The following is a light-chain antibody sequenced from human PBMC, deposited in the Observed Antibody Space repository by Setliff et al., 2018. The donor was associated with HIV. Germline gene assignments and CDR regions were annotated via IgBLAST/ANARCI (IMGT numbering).Light chain of an antibody. Sequence: QSVLTQPSSVSAAPGQKVTISCSGSSSNIGNNYVSWYQQLPGTAPKLLIYDNNKRPSGIPDRFSGSKSGTSATLGITGLQTGDEADYYCGTWDSSLSAVVFGGGTKGTV. J-gene: IGLJ2*01. V-gene: IGLV1-51*01. CDR2: DNN. CDR1: SSNIGNNY. CDR3: GTWDSSLSAVV.